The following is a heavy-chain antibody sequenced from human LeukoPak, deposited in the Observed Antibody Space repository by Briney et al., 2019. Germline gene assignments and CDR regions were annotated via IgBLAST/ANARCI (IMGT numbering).Heavy chain of an antibody. CDR2: IRSNGGTT. J-gene: IGHJ4*02. CDR1: GFTFSSYA. V-gene: IGHV3-23*01. CDR3: AKGQELDDGVFDA. D-gene: IGHD1-1*01. Sequence: PGRSLRLSCAASGFTFSSYAMTWVRQAPGKGLEWVSTIRSNGGTTYNAESVKGRFTISRDNSKNTVYLELNSLRVEDTAIYYCAKGQELDDGVFDAWGQGTLVTVSS.